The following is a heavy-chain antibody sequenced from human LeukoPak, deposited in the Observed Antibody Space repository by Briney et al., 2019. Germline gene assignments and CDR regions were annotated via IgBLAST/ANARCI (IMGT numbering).Heavy chain of an antibody. CDR2: IGTAGDT. J-gene: IGHJ3*02. CDR1: GFTFSSYD. D-gene: IGHD3-10*01. CDR3: ARAGYYGSGSYYDAFDI. V-gene: IGHV3-13*01. Sequence: GGSLRLSCAASGFTFSSYDMHWVRQATGKGLEWVSAIGTAGDTYYPGSVKGRFTISRENAKNSLYLQMNSLRAGDTAVYYCARAGYYGSGSYYDAFDIWGQGTMVTVSS.